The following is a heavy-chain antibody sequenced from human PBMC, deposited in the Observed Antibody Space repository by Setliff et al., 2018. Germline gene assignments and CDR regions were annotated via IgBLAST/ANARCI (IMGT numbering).Heavy chain of an antibody. Sequence: ASVKVSCKTSAYTFSGYYIHWVRQAPGQGPEWMGWISASNGQTRYTEELQGRVTMTTDTSTSTAYMELRSLRSDDTAVYYCARGIALFGVDVVSCYFDHWGQGTLVTVSS. V-gene: IGHV1-18*04. CDR2: ISASNGQT. J-gene: IGHJ4*02. D-gene: IGHD3-3*01. CDR1: AYTFSGYY. CDR3: ARGIALFGVDVVSCYFDH.